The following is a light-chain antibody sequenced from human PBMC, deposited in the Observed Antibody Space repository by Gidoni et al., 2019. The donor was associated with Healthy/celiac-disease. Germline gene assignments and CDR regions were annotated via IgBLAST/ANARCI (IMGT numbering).Light chain of an antibody. J-gene: IGKJ2*01. CDR1: QSISSY. CDR3: QQSYSTPMYT. V-gene: IGKV1-39*01. Sequence: DIQMTQSPSSLSASVGDRVTITCRASQSISSYLNWHQQKPGKAPKLLIYAASSLQSVVPSRFSGSGSGTDFTLTISSLQPEDFATYYCQQSYSTPMYTFGQGTKLEIK. CDR2: AAS.